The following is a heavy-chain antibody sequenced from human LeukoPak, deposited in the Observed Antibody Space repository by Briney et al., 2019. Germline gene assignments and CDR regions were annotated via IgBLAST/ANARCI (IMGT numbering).Heavy chain of an antibody. CDR3: AKVGDISGSYFIDY. J-gene: IGHJ4*02. Sequence: GGSLRLSCAASGFTFSSYTMRWVRQAPGKGLEWVSTIIGSGGATYYADSVKGRFTIPRDNSKNTLYLQINSLRAEDTAVYYCAKVGDISGSYFIDYWGLGTLVTVSS. D-gene: IGHD3-22*01. CDR1: GFTFSSYT. CDR2: IIGSGGAT. V-gene: IGHV3-23*01.